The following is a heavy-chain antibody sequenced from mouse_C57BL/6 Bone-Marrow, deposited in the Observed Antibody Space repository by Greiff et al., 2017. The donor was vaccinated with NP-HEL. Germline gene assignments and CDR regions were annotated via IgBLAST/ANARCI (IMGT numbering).Heavy chain of an antibody. CDR3: ARQGSNYYYAMDY. V-gene: IGHV5-12*01. CDR1: GFTFSDYY. CDR2: ISNGGGST. Sequence: EVQLQESGGGLVQPGGSLKLSCAASGFTFSDYYMYWVRQTPEKRLEWVAYISNGGGSTYYPDTVKGRFTISRDNAKNTLNLQMSRLKSEDTAMYYCARQGSNYYYAMDYWGKGTSVTVSS. D-gene: IGHD2-5*01. J-gene: IGHJ4*01.